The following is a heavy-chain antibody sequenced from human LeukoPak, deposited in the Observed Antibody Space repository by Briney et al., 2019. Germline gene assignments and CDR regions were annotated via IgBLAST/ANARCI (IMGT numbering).Heavy chain of an antibody. V-gene: IGHV4-38-2*02. Sequence: PSETLSLTCTVSGYSISSGYYWGWIRQPPGKGLEWIGSIYYSGSTYYNPSLKSRVTISVDTSKNQFSLKLSSVTAADTAVYYCARGRYYFDTGAREPWSPSPQ. CDR2: IYYSGST. CDR1: GYSISSGYY. CDR3: ARGRYYFDT. J-gene: IGHJ4*02.